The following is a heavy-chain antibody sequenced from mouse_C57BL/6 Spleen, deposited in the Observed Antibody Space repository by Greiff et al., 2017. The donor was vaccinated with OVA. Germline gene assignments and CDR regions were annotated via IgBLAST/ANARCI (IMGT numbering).Heavy chain of an antibody. Sequence: QVQLQQPGAELVMPGASVKLSCKASGYTFTSYWMHWVKQRPGQGLEWIGEIDPSDSYTNYNQKFKGKSTLTVDKSSSTAYMQLSSLTSEDSAVYYCARRDDGSSYGRAMDYWGQGTSVTVSS. D-gene: IGHD1-1*01. CDR3: ARRDDGSSYGRAMDY. CDR2: IDPSDSYT. V-gene: IGHV1-69*01. J-gene: IGHJ4*01. CDR1: GYTFTSYW.